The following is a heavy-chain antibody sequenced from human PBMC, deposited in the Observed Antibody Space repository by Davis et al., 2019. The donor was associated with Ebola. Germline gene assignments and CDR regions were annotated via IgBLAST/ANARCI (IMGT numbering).Heavy chain of an antibody. D-gene: IGHD4-23*01. V-gene: IGHV3-21*01. J-gene: IGHJ6*02. Sequence: GESLKISSAASGFTFSSYSMNWVRQAPGKGLEWVSSISSSSSYIYYADSVKGRFTISRDNAKNSLYLQMNSLRAEDTAVYYCARGRGGKSRYGMDVWGQGTTVTVSS. CDR2: ISSSSSYI. CDR3: ARGRGGKSRYGMDV. CDR1: GFTFSSYS.